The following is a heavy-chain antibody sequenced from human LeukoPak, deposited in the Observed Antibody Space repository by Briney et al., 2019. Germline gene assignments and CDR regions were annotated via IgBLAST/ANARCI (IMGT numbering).Heavy chain of an antibody. CDR1: GYSFTGYF. D-gene: IGHD3-9*01. J-gene: IGHJ4*02. CDR2: IDPNSGDT. Sequence: ASVKVSCKASGYSFTGYFIHWVRQAPGQGLEWMGCIDPNSGDTKYAQKFQGRVSMPRDTSTRTAYMELSRLRSDDTAVYFCARSGSSGYSLDYWGQGTLVTVSS. V-gene: IGHV1-2*02. CDR3: ARSGSSGYSLDY.